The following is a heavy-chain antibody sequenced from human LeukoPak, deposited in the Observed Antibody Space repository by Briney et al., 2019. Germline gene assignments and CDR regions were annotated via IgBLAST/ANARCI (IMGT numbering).Heavy chain of an antibody. V-gene: IGHV4-34*01. D-gene: IGHD4-17*01. Sequence: SETLSLTCAVYGGSFSGYYWSWIRQPPGKGLEWIGEINHSGSTNYNPSLKSRVTISVDTSKNQFSLKLSSVTAADTAVYYCARDPFHDYGDYVFSAGWGQGTLVTVSS. CDR3: ARDPFHDYGDYVFSAG. J-gene: IGHJ4*02. CDR2: INHSGST. CDR1: GGSFSGYY.